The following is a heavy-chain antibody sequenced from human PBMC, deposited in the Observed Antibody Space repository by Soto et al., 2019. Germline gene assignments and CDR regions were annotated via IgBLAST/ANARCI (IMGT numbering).Heavy chain of an antibody. Sequence: GGXLRLSCAASGFNFKTTYMTWVRQAPGEGLEWVSVIHNSGATYYADSVKGRFTISKDNSKNTVYLQMSSLRAEDTAMYYCAREYSYSYPAWGQGTLVTVSS. CDR1: GFNFKTTY. D-gene: IGHD2-21*01. J-gene: IGHJ1*01. CDR3: AREYSYSYPA. CDR2: IHNSGAT. V-gene: IGHV3-53*01.